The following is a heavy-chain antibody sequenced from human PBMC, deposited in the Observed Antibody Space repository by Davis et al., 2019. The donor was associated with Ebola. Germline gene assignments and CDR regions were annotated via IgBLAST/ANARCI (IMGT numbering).Heavy chain of an antibody. CDR3: ARDNWNYVGFDY. CDR2: MWQDGSQI. CDR1: GFTFSSYG. D-gene: IGHD1-7*01. V-gene: IGHV3-7*01. Sequence: GESLKISCAASGFTFSSYGIHWVRQAPGRGLEWVANMWQDGSQIYYADSVRGRFIISRDNAKNSLYLQMNSLRVDDAALYYCARDNWNYVGFDYWGHGTLVSVSS. J-gene: IGHJ4*01.